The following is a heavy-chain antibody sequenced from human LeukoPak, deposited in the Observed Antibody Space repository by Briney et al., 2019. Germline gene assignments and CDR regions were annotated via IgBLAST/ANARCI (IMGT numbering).Heavy chain of an antibody. D-gene: IGHD5-24*01. V-gene: IGHV7-4-1*02. CDR2: INTNTGNP. CDR1: GYTFTSYA. J-gene: IGHJ6*04. CDR3: ARDLGDGYGEYYYYYYGMDV. Sequence: GASVKVSCKASGYTFTSYAMNWVRQAPGQGLEWMGWINTNTGNPTYAQGFTGRFVFSLDTSVSTAYLQISSLKAEDTAVYYCARDLGDGYGEYYYYYYGMDVWGKGTTVTVSS.